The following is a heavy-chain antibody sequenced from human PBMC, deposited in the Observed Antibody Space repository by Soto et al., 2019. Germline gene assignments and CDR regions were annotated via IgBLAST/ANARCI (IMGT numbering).Heavy chain of an antibody. CDR2: INPSGGST. D-gene: IGHD3-22*01. V-gene: IGHV1-46*01. Sequence: ASVKVSCKASGYTFTSYYMHWVRQAPGQGLEWMGIINPSGGSTSYAQKFQGRVTMTRDTSTSTVYMELSSLRSEDTAVYYCARLGTYYYDSSGYYPHDAFDIWGEGTMVTVSS. CDR1: GYTFTSYY. J-gene: IGHJ3*02. CDR3: ARLGTYYYDSSGYYPHDAFDI.